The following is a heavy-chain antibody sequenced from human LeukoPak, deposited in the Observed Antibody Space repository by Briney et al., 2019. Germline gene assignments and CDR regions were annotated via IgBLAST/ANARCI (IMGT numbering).Heavy chain of an antibody. V-gene: IGHV4-59*01. CDR2: IFYSGST. D-gene: IGHD5-24*01. CDR1: GGSISSYY. J-gene: IGHJ4*02. Sequence: SETLSLTCTVSGGSISSYYWSWIRQPPGKALEWIGYIFYSGSTNYNPSLKSRVTISLDTSKNQFSLGLSSVTAADTAVYYCASYLRDGYNRYWGQGTLVTVSS. CDR3: ASYLRDGYNRY.